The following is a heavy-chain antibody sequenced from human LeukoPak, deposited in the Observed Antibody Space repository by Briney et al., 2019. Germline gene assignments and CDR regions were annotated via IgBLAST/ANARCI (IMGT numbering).Heavy chain of an antibody. CDR1: GYSFTGYY. CDR2: INPNSGDT. Sequence: ASVKVSCKASGYSFTGYYIHWVRQAPGQGLEWMAWINPNSGDTNFAQKFQGRVTMTRDTSISTVYMELSSLRPDDRAVYYCARDGNSASTVTALLAYNYYYMDVWGKGTTVTVSS. CDR3: ARDGNSASTVTALLAYNYYYMDV. V-gene: IGHV1-2*02. J-gene: IGHJ6*03. D-gene: IGHD4-17*01.